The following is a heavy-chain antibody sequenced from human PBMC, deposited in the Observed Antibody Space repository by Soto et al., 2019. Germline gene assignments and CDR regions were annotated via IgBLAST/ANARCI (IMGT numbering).Heavy chain of an antibody. CDR1: GGSFSGYY. D-gene: IGHD3-9*01. Sequence: QVQLQQWGAGPLRPLETLSLTCGVSGGSFSGYYWAWIRQSPGKGLEWIGEINDRGSINYNPSLKSPGRRSVGTAKKPFSPDPRSVTPGDPGGYFRAGGSPHILTWPPWVWYFDLWGRGTLVTVSS. CDR2: INDRGSI. V-gene: IGHV4-34*01. CDR3: AGGSPHILTWPPWVWYFDL. J-gene: IGHJ2*01.